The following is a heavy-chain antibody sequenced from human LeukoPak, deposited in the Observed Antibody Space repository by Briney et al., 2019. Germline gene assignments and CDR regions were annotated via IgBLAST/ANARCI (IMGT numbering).Heavy chain of an antibody. CDR1: GYSISSGYY. V-gene: IGHV4-38-2*02. CDR2: IYHSGST. CDR3: VCGPDY. J-gene: IGHJ4*02. D-gene: IGHD2-21*01. Sequence: PSETLSLTCTVSGYSISSGYYWGWIRQPPGKGLEWIGSIYHSGSTYYNPFLKSRVTISVDTSKNQFSLKLSSVTAADTAVYYCVCGPDYWGQGTLVTVSS.